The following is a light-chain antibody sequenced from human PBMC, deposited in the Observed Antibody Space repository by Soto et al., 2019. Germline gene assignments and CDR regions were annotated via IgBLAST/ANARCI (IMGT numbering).Light chain of an antibody. CDR1: QSVSSSD. V-gene: IGKV3-20*01. Sequence: EIVLTQSPGTLSLSPGERATLSCRASQSVSSSDLAWYQQKPGQAPRLLIYGASSRATGIPDRFSGSGSGTEFNITIRGLENQDSEAYYCQSHGGRFGQRTKGDIK. CDR2: GAS. J-gene: IGKJ1*01. CDR3: QSHGGR.